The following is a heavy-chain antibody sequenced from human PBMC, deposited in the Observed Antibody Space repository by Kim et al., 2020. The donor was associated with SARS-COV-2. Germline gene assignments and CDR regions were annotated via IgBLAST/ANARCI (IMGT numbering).Heavy chain of an antibody. J-gene: IGHJ4*02. CDR3: ARVSGAYFDF. CDR1: GFTFSGYD. CDR2: IGTAFDT. Sequence: GGSLRLSCAGSGFTFSGYDMHWVRQVTGKGLQWVSAIGTAFDTYYIDSVKGRFTVSRENAKNSLYLQMNSLRAGDTAVYYCARVSGAYFDFWGQGILVIVSS. D-gene: IGHD1-26*01. V-gene: IGHV3-13*01.